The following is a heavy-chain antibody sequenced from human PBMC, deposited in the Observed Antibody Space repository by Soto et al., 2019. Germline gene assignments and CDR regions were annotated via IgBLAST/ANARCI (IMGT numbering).Heavy chain of an antibody. CDR1: GGSIIGYY. D-gene: IGHD6-13*01. J-gene: IGHJ5*02. CDR3: ARGGDRQQLVRALFDP. CDR2: INHSGST. Sequence: SLTLPVTWAVYGGSIIGYYGSWIRQPQGKGLEWIGEINHSGSTNYNPSLKSRVTISVDTSKNQFSLKLSSVTAADTAVYYCARGGDRQQLVRALFDPWGQGTLVTV. V-gene: IGHV4-34*01.